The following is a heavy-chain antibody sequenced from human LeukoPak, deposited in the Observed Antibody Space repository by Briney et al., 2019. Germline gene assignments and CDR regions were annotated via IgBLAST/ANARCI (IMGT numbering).Heavy chain of an antibody. CDR3: ARQRGYHDSTTNRFSVL. Sequence: SETLSLTCTVSGGSISSSSYYWAWIRQPPGKGLEWIGSIYYSGITYYNPSLKSRVTISVDASKNQSSLKLNSVTAADTAVYYCARQRGYHDSTTNRFSVLWGQGTRVTVSS. CDR2: IYYSGIT. D-gene: IGHD3-22*01. V-gene: IGHV4-39*01. J-gene: IGHJ1*01. CDR1: GGSISSSSYY.